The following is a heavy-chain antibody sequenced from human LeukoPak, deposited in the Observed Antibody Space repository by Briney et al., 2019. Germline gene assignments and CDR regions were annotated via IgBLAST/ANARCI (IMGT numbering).Heavy chain of an antibody. CDR2: ISYDGSNK. J-gene: IGHJ4*02. V-gene: IGHV3-30*12. CDR3: AKDPRRMARLITFGGGRPYYFDY. CDR1: GFTFSSYG. Sequence: PGGSLRLSCAASGFTFSSYGMHRVRQAPGKGLEWVAVISYDGSNKYYADSVKGRFTISRDNSKNTLYLQMNSLRAEDTAVYYCAKDPRRMARLITFGGGRPYYFDYWGQGTLVTVSS. D-gene: IGHD3-16*01.